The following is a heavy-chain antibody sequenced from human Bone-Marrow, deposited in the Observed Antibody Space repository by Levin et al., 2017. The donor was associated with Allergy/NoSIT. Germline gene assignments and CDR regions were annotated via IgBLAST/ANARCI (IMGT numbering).Heavy chain of an antibody. CDR1: GGTFSRFA. J-gene: IGHJ4*02. CDR3: ARPMSTGATRGLDY. CDR2: IIPILGLP. V-gene: IGHV1-69*04. Sequence: SVKVSCKASGGTFSRFAISWVRQAPGQGLQWMGRIIPILGLPDYAQSFQDRITITADRSASTAFLEMRSLRSEDTAVYYCARPMSTGATRGLDYWGQGSLITVSS. D-gene: IGHD5-12*01.